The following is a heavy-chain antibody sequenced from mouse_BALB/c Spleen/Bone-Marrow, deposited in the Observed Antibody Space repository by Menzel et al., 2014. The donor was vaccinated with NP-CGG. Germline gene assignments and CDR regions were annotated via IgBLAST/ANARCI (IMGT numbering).Heavy chain of an antibody. CDR2: IDPANGNT. Sequence: EVQLQESGAELVKPGASVKLSCTASGFNIKDTYMHWVKQRPEQGLEWIGRIDPANGNTKYDPKFQGKATITADTSSNXASLQLSSLTSEDTAVYYCASYYYGHYFDYWGQGTTLTVSS. CDR1: GFNIKDTY. CDR3: ASYYYGHYFDY. J-gene: IGHJ2*01. V-gene: IGHV14-3*02. D-gene: IGHD1-1*01.